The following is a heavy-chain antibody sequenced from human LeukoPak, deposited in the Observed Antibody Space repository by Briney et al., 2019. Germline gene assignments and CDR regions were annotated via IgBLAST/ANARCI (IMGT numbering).Heavy chain of an antibody. D-gene: IGHD3-10*01. CDR1: GFTFDDYA. J-gene: IGHJ6*02. Sequence: GGSLRLSCAASGFTFDDYAMHWVRQAPGKGLEWVSGISWNSGSIGYADSVKGRFTISRDNAKNSLYLQMNSLRAEDTALYYCAKDKGSGSYENYYYYGMDVRGQGTTVTVSS. CDR2: ISWNSGSI. V-gene: IGHV3-9*01. CDR3: AKDKGSGSYENYYYYGMDV.